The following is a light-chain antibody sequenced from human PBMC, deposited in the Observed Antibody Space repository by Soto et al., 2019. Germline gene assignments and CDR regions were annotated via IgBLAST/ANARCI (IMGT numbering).Light chain of an antibody. CDR1: SSDVGGYNY. J-gene: IGLJ1*01. CDR3: GSYTCSNTLV. Sequence: QSVLTQPASVSRSPGQSITISCNGTSSDVGGYNYVSWYQQHPGKAPKLLIYEVTYRPSGVSNRFSGSKSGNTASLTISGLQAEDEADYVCGSYTCSNTLVFGTGTKLTVL. V-gene: IGLV2-14*03. CDR2: EVT.